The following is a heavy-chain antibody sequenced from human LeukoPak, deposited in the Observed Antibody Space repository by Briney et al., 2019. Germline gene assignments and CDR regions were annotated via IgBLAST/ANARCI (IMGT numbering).Heavy chain of an antibody. CDR3: AKVQKFGNFYFDY. Sequence: GGSLRLSCAASGFTFNRYAMTWVRQAPGKGLEWVSVISGRGDNTYYADSVKGRFTISRDNSKNTLYLQMNNLRAEDTAVYYCAKVQKFGNFYFDYWGQGTLVTVSS. J-gene: IGHJ4*02. CDR2: ISGRGDNT. CDR1: GFTFNRYA. V-gene: IGHV3-23*01. D-gene: IGHD4-23*01.